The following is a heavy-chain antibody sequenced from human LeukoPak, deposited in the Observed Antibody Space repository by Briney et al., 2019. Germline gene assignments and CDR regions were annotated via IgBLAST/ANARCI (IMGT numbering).Heavy chain of an antibody. CDR2: ISAYNGNT. D-gene: IGHD6-13*01. CDR1: GYTFTSYG. CDR3: ARVPAAGPSPYWYFDL. J-gene: IGHJ2*01. V-gene: IGHV1-18*01. Sequence: GASVKVSCKASGYTFTSYGISWVRQAPGQGLEWMGWISAYNGNTNYAQKLQGRVTMTTDTSTSTAYMELRSLRSDDTAVYYCARVPAAGPSPYWYFDLWGRGTLVTVSS.